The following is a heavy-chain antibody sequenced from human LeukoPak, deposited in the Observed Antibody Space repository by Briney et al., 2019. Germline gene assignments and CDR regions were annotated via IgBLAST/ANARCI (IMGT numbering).Heavy chain of an antibody. V-gene: IGHV3-23*01. J-gene: IGHJ4*02. CDR1: GFTFSSYA. D-gene: IGHD6-6*01. Sequence: PGGSLRLSCAASGFTFSSYAMSWVRQAPGKGLEWVSAISGSGGSTYYADSVKGRVTISRDNSKNTLYLQMNSLRAEETSVYYCAKYSWAARPWRFDYWGQGTLVTVSS. CDR3: AKYSWAARPWRFDY. CDR2: ISGSGGST.